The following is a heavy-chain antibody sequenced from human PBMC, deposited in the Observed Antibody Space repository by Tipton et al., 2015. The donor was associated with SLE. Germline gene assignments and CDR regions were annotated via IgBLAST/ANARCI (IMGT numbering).Heavy chain of an antibody. CDR2: INHSGST. D-gene: IGHD3-3*01. CDR1: GGSFSGYY. J-gene: IGHJ4*02. Sequence: TLSLTCAVYGGSFSGYYWSWIRQPPGKGLEWIGDINHSGSTNYNPSLKSRVTISLDTSKNQFSLRLSSVTAADTAVYYCARGLAIRDFWSGYLYYFDYWGQGTLVTVSS. CDR3: ARGLAIRDFWSGYLYYFDY. V-gene: IGHV4-34*01.